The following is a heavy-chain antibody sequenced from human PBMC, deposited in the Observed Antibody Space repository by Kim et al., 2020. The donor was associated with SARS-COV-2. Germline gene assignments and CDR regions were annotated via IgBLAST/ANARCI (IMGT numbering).Heavy chain of an antibody. J-gene: IGHJ6*02. CDR1: GFTFSSYD. D-gene: IGHD6-13*01. CDR3: ARAGGGIAAATNRGGMDV. CDR2: IGTAGDT. V-gene: IGHV3-13*04. Sequence: GGSLRLSCAASGFTFSSYDMHWVRQATGKGLEWVSAIGTAGDTYYPGSVKGRFTISRENAKNSLYLQMNSLRAGDTAVYYCARAGGGIAAATNRGGMDVWGQGTTVTVSS.